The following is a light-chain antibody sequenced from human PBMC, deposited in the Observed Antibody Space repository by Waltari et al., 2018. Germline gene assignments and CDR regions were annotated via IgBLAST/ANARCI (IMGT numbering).Light chain of an antibody. J-gene: IGKJ1*01. CDR3: VQAIAFPWT. V-gene: IGKV2-40*01. CDR2: GGS. Sequence: EIVMTKNPLFLPITPGEPASISCRSSQSLLHSNGNTYLHWYLQKLGKSPKLLIYGGSKRASGVPDRFSGTGSGTDFTLGISKVEAEDVGIYYCVQAIAFPWTFGQGTK. CDR1: QSLLHSNGNTY.